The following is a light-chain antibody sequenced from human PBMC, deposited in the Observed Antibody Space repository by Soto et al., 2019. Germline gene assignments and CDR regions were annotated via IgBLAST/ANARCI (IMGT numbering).Light chain of an antibody. CDR2: GAS. CDR3: QQYNNWPPLT. Sequence: MTQSPATLSVSPGERASLSCRASQSVSSNLAWYQQKPGQATRLLIYGASTRATGIPARFSGSGSGTEFTLTISSLQSEDFAVYYCQQYNNWPPLTFGGGTKVDIK. V-gene: IGKV3-15*01. J-gene: IGKJ4*01. CDR1: QSVSSN.